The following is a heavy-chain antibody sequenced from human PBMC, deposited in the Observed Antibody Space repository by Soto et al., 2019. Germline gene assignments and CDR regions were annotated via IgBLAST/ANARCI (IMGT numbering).Heavy chain of an antibody. V-gene: IGHV3-23*01. Sequence: GGSLRLSCAASGFTFSSYAMSWVRQAPGKGLEWVSAISGSGGSTYYADSVKGRFTISRDNSKNTLYLQMNSLRAEDTAVYYSAKDGKVLWFGEYNYYGMDVWGQGTTVTV. D-gene: IGHD3-10*01. J-gene: IGHJ6*02. CDR2: ISGSGGST. CDR1: GFTFSSYA. CDR3: AKDGKVLWFGEYNYYGMDV.